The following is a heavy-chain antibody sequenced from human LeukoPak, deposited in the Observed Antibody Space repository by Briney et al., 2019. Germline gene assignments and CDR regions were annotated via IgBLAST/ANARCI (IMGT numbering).Heavy chain of an antibody. Sequence: SETLSLTCAVYGGSFSGYYWSWIRQPPGKGLEWIGEINHSGSTNYNPSLKSRVTISADTSKNQFSLKLSSATAADTAVYYCATCGGGIAAAGSLDYWGQGTLVTVST. CDR1: GGSFSGYY. CDR3: ATCGGGIAAAGSLDY. CDR2: INHSGST. D-gene: IGHD6-13*01. J-gene: IGHJ4*02. V-gene: IGHV4-34*01.